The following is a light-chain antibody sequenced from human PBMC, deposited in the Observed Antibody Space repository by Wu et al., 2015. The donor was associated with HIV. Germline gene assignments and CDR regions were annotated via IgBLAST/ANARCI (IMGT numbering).Light chain of an antibody. CDR3: QQYGSSPTT. CDR1: QSVSSNY. CDR2: AAS. Sequence: EIVLTQSPGTLSLSPGERATLSCRASQSVSSNYLAWYQQIPGQAPRLLISAASNRATGIPDRFSGSGSGTDFTLTISRLEPEDFVVYYCQQYGSSPTTFGQGTKGGNQT. V-gene: IGKV3-20*01. J-gene: IGKJ1*01.